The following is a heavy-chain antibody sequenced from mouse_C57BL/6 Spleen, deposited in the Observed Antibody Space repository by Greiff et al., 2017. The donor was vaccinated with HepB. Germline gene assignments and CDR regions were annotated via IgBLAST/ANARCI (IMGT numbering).Heavy chain of an antibody. CDR3: ARIKKIVATYFDY. Sequence: QVHVKQSGAELVKAGASVKMSCKASGYTFTSYWMHWVKQRLGQGLEWFAETNPTNGRTYYNEKFKSKAKLTVDKSSSTAYMLLSGPTFEDSAVYYCARIKKIVATYFDYWGQGTTLTVSS. D-gene: IGHD1-1*01. CDR1: GYTFTSYW. V-gene: IGHV1S81*02. J-gene: IGHJ2*01. CDR2: TNPTNGRT.